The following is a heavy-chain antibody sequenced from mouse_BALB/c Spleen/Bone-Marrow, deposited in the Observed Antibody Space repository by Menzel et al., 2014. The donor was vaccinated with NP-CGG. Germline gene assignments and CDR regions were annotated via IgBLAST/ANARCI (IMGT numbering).Heavy chain of an antibody. CDR3: TRSGPGFAY. CDR2: IDPNNGVT. Sequence: QVQLQQSGAALVKPGASVKLFCKASGYTFTNYFMYWVKQRPGQGLEWIGEIDPNNGVTNFNENFKSKATLTLDKSSSTAYMQLSSLTSKDSAVYYCTRSGPGFAYWGHGTLVTVSA. CDR1: GYTFTNYF. V-gene: IGHV1S81*02. J-gene: IGHJ3*01.